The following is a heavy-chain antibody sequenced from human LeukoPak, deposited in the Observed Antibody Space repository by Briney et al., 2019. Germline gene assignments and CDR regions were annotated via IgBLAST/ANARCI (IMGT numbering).Heavy chain of an antibody. CDR2: IIPIFGTA. Sequence: SVKVSCKASGGTFSSYAISWVRQAPGQGLEWMGGIIPIFGTANYAQKFQGRVTITADESTSTAYMELSSLRSEGTAVYYCASCSTSCYRIYYYYYYMDVWGKGTTVTVSS. V-gene: IGHV1-69*13. J-gene: IGHJ6*03. CDR3: ASCSTSCYRIYYYYYYMDV. CDR1: GGTFSSYA. D-gene: IGHD2-2*01.